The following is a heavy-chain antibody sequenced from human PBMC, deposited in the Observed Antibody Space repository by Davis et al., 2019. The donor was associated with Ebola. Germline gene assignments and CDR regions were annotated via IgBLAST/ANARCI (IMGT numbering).Heavy chain of an antibody. Sequence: ASVKVSCKASGYTFTSYGISWVRQAPGQGLEWMGRINPNSGGTNYAQKFQGRVTMTRDTSISTAYMELSRLRSDDTAVYYCARVGYCSGGSCYFYDYWGQGTLVTVSS. CDR1: GYTFTSYG. CDR2: INPNSGGT. J-gene: IGHJ4*02. V-gene: IGHV1-2*06. D-gene: IGHD2-15*01. CDR3: ARVGYCSGGSCYFYDY.